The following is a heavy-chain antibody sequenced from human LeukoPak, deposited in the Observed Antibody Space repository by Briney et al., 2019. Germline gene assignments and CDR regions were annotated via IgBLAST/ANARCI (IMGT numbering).Heavy chain of an antibody. Sequence: SETLSLTCTVSGGSISSYYWSWIRQPPGKGLEWIGYIYYSGSTNYNPSLKSRVTISVDTSKNQFSLKLSSVTAADTAVYYCARARFPIFGVAKTGYFDYWGQGTLVTVSS. CDR2: IYYSGST. V-gene: IGHV4-59*01. CDR3: ARARFPIFGVAKTGYFDY. CDR1: GGSISSYY. J-gene: IGHJ4*02. D-gene: IGHD3-3*01.